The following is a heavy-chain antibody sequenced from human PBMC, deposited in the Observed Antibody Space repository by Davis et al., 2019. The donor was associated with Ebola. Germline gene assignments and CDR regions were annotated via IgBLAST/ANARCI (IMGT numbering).Heavy chain of an antibody. Sequence: GESLKISCAASGFTVSSNYMSWVRQAPGKGLEWVSVIYSGGSTYYADSVKGRFTISRDTSKNTLYLQMNSLRAEDTAVYYGARDYGDYAEGYYYYYGMDVWGQGTTVTVSS. CDR3: ARDYGDYAEGYYYYYGMDV. CDR2: IYSGGST. CDR1: GFTVSSNY. J-gene: IGHJ6*02. D-gene: IGHD4-17*01. V-gene: IGHV3-53*01.